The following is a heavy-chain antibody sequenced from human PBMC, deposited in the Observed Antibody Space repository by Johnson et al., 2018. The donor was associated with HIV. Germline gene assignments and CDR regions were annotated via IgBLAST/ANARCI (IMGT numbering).Heavy chain of an antibody. CDR1: GFTFSSYG. CDR2: ISYDGSDK. J-gene: IGHJ3*02. Sequence: VQLVESGGGVVQPGRSLRLSCAASGFTFSSYGMHWVRQAPAKGLEWVAVISYDGSDKYYANSVKGRFTISRDNSKSTLYLQMNSLRPEDTAVYYCVKGDEVVAATSGFDIWGQGIMVIVSS. D-gene: IGHD2-15*01. CDR3: VKGDEVVAATSGFDI. V-gene: IGHV3-30*18.